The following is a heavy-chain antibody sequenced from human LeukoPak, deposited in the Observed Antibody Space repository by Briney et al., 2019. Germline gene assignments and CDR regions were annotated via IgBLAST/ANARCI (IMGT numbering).Heavy chain of an antibody. J-gene: IGHJ6*03. CDR2: IYYSGST. D-gene: IGHD6-13*01. V-gene: IGHV4-39*07. CDR3: ARVKQGYYYYMDV. Sequence: SETLSLTCTVSGGSISSNSYYWGWIRQPPGKGLEWIGSIYYSGSTYYNPSLKSRVTISVDTSKNQFSLKLSSVTAADTAVYYCARVKQGYYYYMDVWGKGTTVTVSS. CDR1: GGSISSNSYY.